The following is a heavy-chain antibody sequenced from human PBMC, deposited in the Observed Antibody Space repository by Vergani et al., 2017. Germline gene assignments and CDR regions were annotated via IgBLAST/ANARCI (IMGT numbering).Heavy chain of an antibody. D-gene: IGHD3-10*01. V-gene: IGHV3-33*01. CDR2: IWYDGSNK. CDR3: AGDKLHYYGSGSYYSRGAGYMDV. CDR1: GFTFSSYG. J-gene: IGHJ6*03. Sequence: QVQLVESGGGVVQPGRSLRLSCAASGFTFSSYGMHWVRQAPGKGLEWVAVIWYDGSNKYYADSAKGRFTISRDNSKNTLYLQMNSLRAEDTAVYYCAGDKLHYYGSGSYYSRGAGYMDVWGKGTTVTVSS.